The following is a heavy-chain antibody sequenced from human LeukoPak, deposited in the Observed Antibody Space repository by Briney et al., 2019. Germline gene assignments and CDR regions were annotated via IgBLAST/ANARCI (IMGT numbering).Heavy chain of an antibody. V-gene: IGHV1-46*01. Sequence: ASVKVSCKASGYTITNNYMHWVRQAPGQGLEWMGIINPSGGSTTYAQKFRGRLTMTRDMSTSTVYMELSSLRSEDTAVYYCARGSRPVYNLLTGKRYFDYWGQGTLLTVSS. CDR3: ARGSRPVYNLLTGKRYFDY. J-gene: IGHJ4*02. D-gene: IGHD3-9*01. CDR2: INPSGGST. CDR1: GYTITNNY.